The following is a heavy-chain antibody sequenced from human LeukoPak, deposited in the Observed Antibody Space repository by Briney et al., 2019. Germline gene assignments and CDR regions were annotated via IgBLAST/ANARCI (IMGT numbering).Heavy chain of an antibody. J-gene: IGHJ4*02. CDR1: GFTFSSYW. D-gene: IGHD2-2*01. CDR2: IKQDGSEK. Sequence: PEGSLRLSCAASGFTFSSYWMSWDRQAPGKGLKWVANIKQDGSEKYYVDSVKGRFTISRDNAKNSLYLQMNSLRAEDTAVYYCARRCSSTSCHGFDYWGQGTLVTVSS. CDR3: ARRCSSTSCHGFDY. V-gene: IGHV3-7*01.